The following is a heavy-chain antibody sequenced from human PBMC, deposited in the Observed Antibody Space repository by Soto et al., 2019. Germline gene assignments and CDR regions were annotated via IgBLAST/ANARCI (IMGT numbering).Heavy chain of an antibody. CDR2: ISSGGENT. CDR1: GFGFMYYA. V-gene: IGHV3-23*01. Sequence: EVQLLESGGGLVQPGGSLRLSCAASGFGFMYYAMTWVRQAPGKGLEWVSTISSGGENTFYADSVKGRFTISRDNSKNTLYLQVNSLRAEDTAVYYCAKVRLGGTYTPSGFDVWGQGALVTVSS. D-gene: IGHD3-16*01. CDR3: AKVRLGGTYTPSGFDV. J-gene: IGHJ4*02.